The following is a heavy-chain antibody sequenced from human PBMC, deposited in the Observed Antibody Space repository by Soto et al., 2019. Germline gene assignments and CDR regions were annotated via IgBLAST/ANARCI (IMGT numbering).Heavy chain of an antibody. V-gene: IGHV1-46*01. J-gene: IGHJ4*02. CDR1: GYTLTSYS. CDR3: ARDPQGYCSGGRCYHFDY. Sequence: QVQLVQSGAEVKKPGASVRVSCKASGYTLTSYSMHWVRQAHGQGLEWMGIINPSGDNIRYAQNFQGRVTMTSDTSKSTVYLELSSLRSEDTAIYYCARDPQGYCSGGRCYHFDYWGQGTMVTVSS. CDR2: INPSGDNI. D-gene: IGHD2-15*01.